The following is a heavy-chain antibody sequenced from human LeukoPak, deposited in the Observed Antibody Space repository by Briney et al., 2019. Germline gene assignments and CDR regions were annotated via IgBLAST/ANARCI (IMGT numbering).Heavy chain of an antibody. D-gene: IGHD3-10*01. J-gene: IGHJ4*02. CDR3: ARLVRGIYDYFDY. CDR1: GGSISSSSYY. CDR2: IYYSGST. V-gene: IGHV4-39*07. Sequence: SETLSLTCTVSGGSISSSSYYWGWIRQPPGKGLEWIGSIYYSGSTYYNPSLKSRVTISVDTSKSQFSLKLNSVTAADTAVYYCARLVRGIYDYFDYWGQGTLVTVSS.